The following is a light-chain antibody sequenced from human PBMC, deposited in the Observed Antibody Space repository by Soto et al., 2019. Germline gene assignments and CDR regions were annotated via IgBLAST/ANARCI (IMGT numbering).Light chain of an antibody. CDR1: QIISSW. CDR3: QQLFDSPIT. CDR2: DAS. Sequence: DIQMTQSPSTLSASAGGRVTITSRASQIISSWLAWYQQKPGKAPKLLIYDASSFESGVPSSFSATVSGTEFSLTITSLQPEDFATYYCQQLFDSPITFGQGTRLEIK. V-gene: IGKV1-5*01. J-gene: IGKJ5*01.